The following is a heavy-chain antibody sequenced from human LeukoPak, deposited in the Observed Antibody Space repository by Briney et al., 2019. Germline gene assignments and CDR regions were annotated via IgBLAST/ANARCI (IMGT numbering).Heavy chain of an antibody. CDR2: TYSNGRT. D-gene: IGHD2-15*01. CDR3: ARGGYCSGGSCYFVRWFDP. J-gene: IGHJ5*02. V-gene: IGHV3-53*01. CDR1: GFTVSSNY. Sequence: GGSLRLSCAASGFTVSSNYMSWVRQAPGKGLEWVSVTYSNGRTYYADSVKGRFTISRDISKNTLYLQMNSLRAEDTAVYYCARGGYCSGGSCYFVRWFDPWGQGTLVTVSS.